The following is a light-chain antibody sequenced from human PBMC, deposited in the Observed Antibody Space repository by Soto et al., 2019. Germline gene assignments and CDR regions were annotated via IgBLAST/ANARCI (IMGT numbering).Light chain of an antibody. V-gene: IGLV1-44*01. Sequence: QSVLTQPPSASGTPGQRGTISCSGSRSNIGSNAVSWYQQLPGTAPKLLIYNDNQRPSGVPDRFSASKSGTSASLAISGLQSEDEADYYCAAWDDILNARGVFGGGTKVTVL. CDR3: AAWDDILNARGV. CDR2: NDN. CDR1: RSNIGSNA. J-gene: IGLJ3*02.